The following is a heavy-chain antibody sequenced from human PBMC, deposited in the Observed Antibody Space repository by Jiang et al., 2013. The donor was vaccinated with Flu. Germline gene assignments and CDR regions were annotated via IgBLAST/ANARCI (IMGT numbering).Heavy chain of an antibody. CDR1: MG. J-gene: IGHJ5*02. D-gene: IGHD3-10*01. CDR2: IYPNDEK. V-gene: IGHV2-26*01. Sequence: MGVSWIRHAPGKALEWVAHIYPNDEKVYSTSLKSRLTISKDTSKSQVVLTMTNMDPVDTGTYYCARTGFDDVLRGVPFDPWGQGTLVTVSS. CDR3: ARTGFDDVLRGVPFDP.